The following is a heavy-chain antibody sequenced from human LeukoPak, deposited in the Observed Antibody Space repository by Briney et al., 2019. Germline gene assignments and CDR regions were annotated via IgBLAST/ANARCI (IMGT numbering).Heavy chain of an antibody. J-gene: IGHJ5*02. Sequence: GGSLRLSCAASGFTFSSYAMSWVRQSPGKGLEWVSAISGGGGSTYYTDSVKGRFTVSRDNSKNTMFLQMNSLRAEDTAVYYCAKGLYGDTFLNWFDPWGQGTLVTVSS. CDR3: AKGLYGDTFLNWFDP. V-gene: IGHV3-23*01. CDR2: ISGGGGST. D-gene: IGHD2-21*01. CDR1: GFTFSSYA.